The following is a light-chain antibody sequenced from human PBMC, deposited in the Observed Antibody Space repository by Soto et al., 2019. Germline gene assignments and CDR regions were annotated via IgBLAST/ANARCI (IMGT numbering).Light chain of an antibody. J-gene: IGKJ5*01. V-gene: IGKV3-20*01. CDR1: QSISRY. Sequence: IVLTQSPGTLSLSPGERTTLSCMASQSISRYLAWYQQKPGQGPRLLIYGASSRATGTPDRFSGSGSGTDFTLTSSRLEPEDFAVYYCQQYGSSLSAIGQGTRLEIK. CDR2: GAS. CDR3: QQYGSSLSA.